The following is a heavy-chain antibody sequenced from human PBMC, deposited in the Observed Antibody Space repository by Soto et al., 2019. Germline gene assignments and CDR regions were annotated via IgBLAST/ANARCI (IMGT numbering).Heavy chain of an antibody. D-gene: IGHD3-9*01. CDR2: IYYSGST. CDR3: ARAQDILTGYSPIDY. J-gene: IGHJ4*02. CDR1: GGSVSSGSYY. Sequence: QVQLQESGPGLVKPSETLSLTCTVSGGSVSSGSYYWSWIRQPPGKGLEWIGYIYYSGSTNYNPSLKSRVTISVDTSKNQFSLKLSSVTAADTAVYYCARAQDILTGYSPIDYWGQGTLVTVSS. V-gene: IGHV4-61*01.